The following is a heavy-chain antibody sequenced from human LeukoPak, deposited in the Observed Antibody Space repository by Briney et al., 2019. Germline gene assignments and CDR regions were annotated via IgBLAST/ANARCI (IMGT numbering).Heavy chain of an antibody. J-gene: IGHJ3*02. CDR3: AREITVAGKEGAFDI. CDR2: ISSSGAYR. D-gene: IGHD6-19*01. Sequence: PRGSLRLSCAASGFTFSGYYMSWIRQAPGKGLEWVSYISSSGAYRNHADSVKGRFTISRDNAKNSLYLQMNSLRAEDTAIYYGAREITVAGKEGAFDIWGPGT. V-gene: IGHV3-11*05. CDR1: GFTFSGYY.